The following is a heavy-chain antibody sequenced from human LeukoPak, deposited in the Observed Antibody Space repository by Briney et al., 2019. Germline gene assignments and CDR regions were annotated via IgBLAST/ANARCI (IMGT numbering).Heavy chain of an antibody. Sequence: GASVKVSCKASGYTFTGYYMHWVRQAPGQGPEWMGWINPNTGSTNYAQKFQGRVTMTRDTTISTAYMELSRLTSDDTAVYYCASYPRYSSSPPFDYWGQGTLVTVSS. V-gene: IGHV1-2*02. J-gene: IGHJ4*02. CDR2: INPNTGST. CDR1: GYTFTGYY. D-gene: IGHD6-19*01. CDR3: ASYPRYSSSPPFDY.